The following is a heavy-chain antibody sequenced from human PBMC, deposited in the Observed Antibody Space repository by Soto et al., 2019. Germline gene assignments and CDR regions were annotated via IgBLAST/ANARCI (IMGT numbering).Heavy chain of an antibody. CDR1: GFTFSSYG. J-gene: IGHJ4*02. Sequence: QVQLVESGGGVVQPGRSLRLSCAASGFTFSSYGMHWVRQAPGKGLEWVAVIWYDGSNKYYADSVKGRFTISRDNSKNPLYLQMNSLRAEDTAVYYCATQGMTTAVLGLYYFDYWGQGTLVTVSS. CDR2: IWYDGSNK. D-gene: IGHD4-17*01. V-gene: IGHV3-33*01. CDR3: ATQGMTTAVLGLYYFDY.